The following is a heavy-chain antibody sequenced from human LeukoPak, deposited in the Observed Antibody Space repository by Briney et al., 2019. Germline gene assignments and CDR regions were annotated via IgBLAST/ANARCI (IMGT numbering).Heavy chain of an antibody. CDR3: AREFRTTTWSYDALDL. D-gene: IGHD1/OR15-1a*01. CDR1: GYTFTDYL. J-gene: IGHJ3*01. CDR2: INPSSGVT. Sequence: ASVRVSCKPSGYTFTDYLMHWVRQAPGQGLEWVGSINPSSGVTSYEQKFQDRVTVTRDTSNNTSYMDLIRLRSDDTAVYYCAREFRTTTWSYDALDLWGQGTLVTVSS. V-gene: IGHV1-2*02.